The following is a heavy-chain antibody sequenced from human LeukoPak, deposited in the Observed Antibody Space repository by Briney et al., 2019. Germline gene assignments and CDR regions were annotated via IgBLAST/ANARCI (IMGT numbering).Heavy chain of an antibody. D-gene: IGHD5-24*01. CDR1: GYTFTTYY. J-gene: IGHJ4*02. V-gene: IGHV1-46*01. CDR2: INPSGGST. CDR3: ARGHPRGRDGDY. Sequence: ASVKASCRASGYTFTTYYIYWVRQAPGQGLEGMGIINPSGGSTSYAQKFQGRVIMTRDTSANTVYMELSTLRSEDTAMYYCARGHPRGRDGDYWGQGTLVIVSS.